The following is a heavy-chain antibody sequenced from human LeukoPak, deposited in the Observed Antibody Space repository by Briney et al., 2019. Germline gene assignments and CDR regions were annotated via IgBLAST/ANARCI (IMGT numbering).Heavy chain of an antibody. CDR3: ARGGYYDSSGNFDY. Sequence: SQTLSLTCAISGDSVSSNSAAWNWIRQSPSRGLEWLGRTYYRSKWYNDYAVSAKSRITINPDTSKNQFSLQLNSVTPEDTAVYYCARGGYYDSSGNFDYWGQGTLVTVSS. D-gene: IGHD3-22*01. J-gene: IGHJ4*02. V-gene: IGHV6-1*01. CDR1: GDSVSSNSAA. CDR2: TYYRSKWYN.